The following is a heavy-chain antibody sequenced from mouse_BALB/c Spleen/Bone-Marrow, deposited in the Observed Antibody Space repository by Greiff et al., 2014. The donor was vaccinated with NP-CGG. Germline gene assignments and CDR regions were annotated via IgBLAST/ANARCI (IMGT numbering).Heavy chain of an antibody. CDR2: ISSGGSYT. D-gene: IGHD2-3*01. CDR1: GFTFSSYT. V-gene: IGHV5-6-4*01. J-gene: IGHJ4*01. CDR3: TRDLYGGYYYYAMDY. Sequence: EVQLVESGGGLVKPGGSLKLSCAASGFTFSSYTMSWVRQTPEKRLEWVATISSGGSYTYYPDSVKGRFTISRDNAKNTLYLQMSSLKSEDTAMYYCTRDLYGGYYYYAMDYWGQGTSVTVSS.